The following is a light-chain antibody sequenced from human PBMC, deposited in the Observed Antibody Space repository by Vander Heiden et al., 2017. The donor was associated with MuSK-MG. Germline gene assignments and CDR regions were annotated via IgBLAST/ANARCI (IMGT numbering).Light chain of an antibody. CDR2: DAS. J-gene: IGKJ2*01. CDR3: QQYTKWPGNT. V-gene: IGKV3-15*01. Sequence: EIVMTHSPATLSVSPGESATLSCRASQSVSSNLAWYQQKPGQAPRLLIYDASTRATGIPARFSGSGSGTEFTLTISSLQSEDFAIYSCQQYTKWPGNTFGQGTKVEIK. CDR1: QSVSSN.